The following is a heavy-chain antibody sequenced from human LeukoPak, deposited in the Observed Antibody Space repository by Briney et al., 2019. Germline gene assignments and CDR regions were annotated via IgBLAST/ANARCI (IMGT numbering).Heavy chain of an antibody. CDR1: GGSISSGDYY. CDR2: IYYSGST. J-gene: IGHJ4*02. Sequence: PSETLSLTCTVSGGSISSGDYYWSWIRQPPGKGLEWIGYIYYSGSTYYNPSLKSRVTISVDTSKNQFSLKLSSVTAADTAVYYCARDRFKDYIKDYWGQGTLVTVSS. V-gene: IGHV4-30-4*08. D-gene: IGHD4-11*01. CDR3: ARDRFKDYIKDY.